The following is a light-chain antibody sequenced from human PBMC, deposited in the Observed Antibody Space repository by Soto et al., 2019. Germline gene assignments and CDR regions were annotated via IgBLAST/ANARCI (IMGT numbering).Light chain of an antibody. CDR1: QSVGRK. V-gene: IGKV3-15*01. Sequence: EIEMTQSPATLSVSPGERATLSCRSSQSVGRKLAWYQQKPGQAPRLLIYDASNRAMGVPARFSGSGSGTEFTLTISSLQSVDVAVDRCQQYDIWPPWTFGQGTKVEI. J-gene: IGKJ1*01. CDR3: QQYDIWPPWT. CDR2: DAS.